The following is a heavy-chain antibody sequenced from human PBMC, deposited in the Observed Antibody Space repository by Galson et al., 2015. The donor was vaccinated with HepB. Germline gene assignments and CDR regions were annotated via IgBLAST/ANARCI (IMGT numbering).Heavy chain of an antibody. Sequence: SLRLSCAASGFTFSSYAMSWVRQAPGKGLEWVSAISGSGGSTYYADSVKGRFTISRDNSKNTLYLQMNSLRAEDTAVYYCAKGPRRSGGIYYYYYMDVWGKGTTVTVSS. V-gene: IGHV3-23*01. CDR1: GFTFSSYA. D-gene: IGHD2-15*01. CDR3: AKGPRRSGGIYYYYYMDV. CDR2: ISGSGGST. J-gene: IGHJ6*03.